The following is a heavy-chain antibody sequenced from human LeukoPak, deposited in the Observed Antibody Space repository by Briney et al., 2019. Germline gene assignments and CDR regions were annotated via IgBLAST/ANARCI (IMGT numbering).Heavy chain of an antibody. CDR3: ARGEDIVVVVAATYAFDI. CDR1: GGTFSSYA. Sequence: ASVKVSCKASGGTFSSYAISWVRQAPGQGLEWMGGIIPIFGTANYAQKFQGRVTITADESTSTAYMELSSLRSEDTAAYYCARGEDIVVVVAATYAFDIWGQGTMVTVSS. J-gene: IGHJ3*02. D-gene: IGHD2-15*01. CDR2: IIPIFGTA. V-gene: IGHV1-69*01.